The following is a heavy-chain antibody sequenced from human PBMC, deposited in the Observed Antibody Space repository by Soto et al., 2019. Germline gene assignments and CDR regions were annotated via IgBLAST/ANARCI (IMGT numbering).Heavy chain of an antibody. V-gene: IGHV3-48*03. CDR2: ISSSGSTI. CDR1: GFTFSSYE. Sequence: PGGSLRLSCAASGFTFSSYEMNWVRQAPGKGLEWVSYISSSGSTIYYADSVKGRFTISRDNAKNSLYLQMNSLRAEDTAVYYCAREVIAVAGTSGDAFDIWGQGTMVTVSS. J-gene: IGHJ3*02. CDR3: AREVIAVAGTSGDAFDI. D-gene: IGHD6-19*01.